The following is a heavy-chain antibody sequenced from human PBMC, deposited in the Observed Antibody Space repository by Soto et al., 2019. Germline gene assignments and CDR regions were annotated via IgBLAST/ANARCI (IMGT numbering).Heavy chain of an antibody. CDR2: VYYTGKT. V-gene: IGHV4-59*08. J-gene: IGHJ2*01. CDR1: GDYISSHY. CDR3: ARPKGTTPPVWYFDL. D-gene: IGHD2-2*01. Sequence: QVQLQESGPGLVKPSETLSLTCTVSGDYISSHYWSWIRQPPGKGLEWIGYVYYTGKTDSKPSLKSRVTLSMDTSKNQISLSLTSVTAADSAVYYCARPKGTTPPVWYFDLWGRGTLVTVSS.